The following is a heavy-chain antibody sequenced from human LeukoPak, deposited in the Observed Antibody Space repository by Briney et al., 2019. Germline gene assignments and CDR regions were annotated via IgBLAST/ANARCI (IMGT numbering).Heavy chain of an antibody. V-gene: IGHV1-18*01. CDR3: ATTSGSYYLWYFDY. Sequence: ASVKVSCKASGYTFTSYGISWVRQAPGQGLEWMGWISAYNGNTNYAQKLQGRVTMTTVTSTSTAYMELRSLRSDDTAVYYCATTSGSYYLWYFDYWGQGTLVTVSS. CDR1: GYTFTSYG. CDR2: ISAYNGNT. J-gene: IGHJ4*02. D-gene: IGHD3-10*01.